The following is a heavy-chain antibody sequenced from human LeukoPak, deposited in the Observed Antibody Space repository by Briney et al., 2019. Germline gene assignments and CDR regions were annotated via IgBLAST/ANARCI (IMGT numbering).Heavy chain of an antibody. CDR2: INTYSGKT. Sequence: ASVKVSCKASGYTFITYGISWVRQAPGQGLEWMGWINTYSGKTNYTQKLQGRVTMTTDTSTNTAYMELRSLRSDDPAVFYCARDVDQRFDYWGQGTLVTVSS. CDR3: ARDVDQRFDY. CDR1: GYTFITYG. V-gene: IGHV1-18*01. J-gene: IGHJ4*02.